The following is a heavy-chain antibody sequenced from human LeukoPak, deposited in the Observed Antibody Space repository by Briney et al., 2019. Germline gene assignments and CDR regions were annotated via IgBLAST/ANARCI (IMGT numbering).Heavy chain of an antibody. V-gene: IGHV4-39*07. Sequence: SETLSLTCTVSGGSISSSSYYWGWIRQPPGKGLEWFGSIYYSGSTYYNPSLKSRVTISVDTSKNQFSLKLSSVTAADTAVYYCARSEQWLVPLDHWGQGTLVTVSS. J-gene: IGHJ4*02. CDR3: ARSEQWLVPLDH. D-gene: IGHD6-19*01. CDR2: IYYSGST. CDR1: GGSISSSSYY.